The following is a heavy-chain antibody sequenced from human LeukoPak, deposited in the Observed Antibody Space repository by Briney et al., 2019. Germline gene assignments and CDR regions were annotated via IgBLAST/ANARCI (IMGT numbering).Heavy chain of an antibody. D-gene: IGHD3-22*01. J-gene: IGHJ4*02. CDR1: GFTFSSYA. CDR3: AKGQVSYYYDSSGYSPFDY. Sequence: PGGSLRLSCAASGFTFSSYAMSWVREAPGKRVEWVSAISGSGGSTYYADSVKGRFTISRDNSKNTLYLQMNSLRAEDTAVYYFAKGQVSYYYDSSGYSPFDYWGQGTLVTVSS. V-gene: IGHV3-23*01. CDR2: ISGSGGST.